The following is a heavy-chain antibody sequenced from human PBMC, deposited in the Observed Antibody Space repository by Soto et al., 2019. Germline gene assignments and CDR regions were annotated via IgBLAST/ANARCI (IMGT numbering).Heavy chain of an antibody. V-gene: IGHV5-51*01. D-gene: IGHD4-17*01. Sequence: GESLKISCKGSGYSFTSYWIGCFLQMPGKGLEWMGIIYPGDSDTRYSPSFQGQVTISADKSISTAYLQWSSLKASDTAMYYCARMTTVTTSPDYWGQGTLVTVSS. J-gene: IGHJ4*02. CDR1: GYSFTSYW. CDR2: IYPGDSDT. CDR3: ARMTTVTTSPDY.